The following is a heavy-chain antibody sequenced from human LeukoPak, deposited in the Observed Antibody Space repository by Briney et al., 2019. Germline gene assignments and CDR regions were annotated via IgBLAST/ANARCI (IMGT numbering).Heavy chain of an antibody. CDR2: INWDGSST. J-gene: IGHJ4*02. D-gene: IGHD4-11*01. CDR1: GFTISSDS. Sequence: PGGSLRLSCAASGFTISSDSMNWVRQAPGKGLEWVSGINWDGSSTGYADAVKGRFTISRDNAKNSLYLQMNSLRAEDTAFYYCARSPPMTTYLVDYWGQGTLVTVSS. V-gene: IGHV3-20*04. CDR3: ARSPPMTTYLVDY.